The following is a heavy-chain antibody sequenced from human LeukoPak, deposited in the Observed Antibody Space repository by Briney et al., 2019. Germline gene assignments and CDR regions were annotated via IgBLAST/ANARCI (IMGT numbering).Heavy chain of an antibody. D-gene: IGHD6-19*01. Sequence: GGSLRLSCAASGFTFSSYAMYWVRQAPGMGLEWVSIISDSGGSTQYADSVKGRFTISRDNGKYSLYLQMNSLRAEDTAVYYCASFPSSGWYVSGNDFWGQGTLVTVSS. CDR1: GFTFSSYA. CDR3: ASFPSSGWYVSGNDF. J-gene: IGHJ4*02. CDR2: ISDSGGST. V-gene: IGHV3-23*01.